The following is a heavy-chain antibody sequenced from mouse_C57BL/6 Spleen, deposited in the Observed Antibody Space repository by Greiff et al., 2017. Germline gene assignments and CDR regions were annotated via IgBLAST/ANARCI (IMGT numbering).Heavy chain of an antibody. V-gene: IGHV1-62-2*01. CDR1: GYTFTEYT. Sequence: QVQLQQSGAELVKPGASVKLSCKASGYTFTEYTIHWVKQRSGQGLEWIGWFYPGSGSIKYNEKFKDKATLTADKASSTVYMELSRLTSEDSAVYFCARHEIYYYGSSYYFDDWGQGTTLTVSS. J-gene: IGHJ2*01. D-gene: IGHD1-1*01. CDR2: FYPGSGSI. CDR3: ARHEIYYYGSSYYFDD.